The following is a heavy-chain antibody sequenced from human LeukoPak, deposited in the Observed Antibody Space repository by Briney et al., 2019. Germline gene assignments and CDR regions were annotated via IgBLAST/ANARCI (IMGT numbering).Heavy chain of an antibody. J-gene: IGHJ4*02. CDR2: ISADAATV. Sequence: GGSLRLSCTASGFIFSNYYMAWVRQPPGRGLEWISYISADAATVKYADSVEGRFTVSRDNTQNSIYLEMSSLRVDDTAVYYCARMYSSDYYGDYFDYWGQGNLVSVSS. V-gene: IGHV3-11*04. CDR3: ARMYSSDYYGDYFDY. D-gene: IGHD2-21*02. CDR1: GFIFSNYY.